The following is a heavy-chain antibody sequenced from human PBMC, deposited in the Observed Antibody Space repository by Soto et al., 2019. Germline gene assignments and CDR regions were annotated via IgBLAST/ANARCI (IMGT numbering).Heavy chain of an antibody. V-gene: IGHV3-48*02. D-gene: IGHD1-7*01. Sequence: SRHCILQAPGRGLEWVSYISSSSTNTYYAASVRGRFTISRDNAKNSLFLRMISLKDEDTAVYYCTRGTKGGSPPLWGRGTLVTVSS. J-gene: IGHJ4*02. CDR1: S. CDR3: TRGTKGGSPPL. CDR2: ISSSSTNT.